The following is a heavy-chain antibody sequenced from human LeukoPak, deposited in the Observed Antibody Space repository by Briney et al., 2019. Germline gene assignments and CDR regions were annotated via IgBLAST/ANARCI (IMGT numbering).Heavy chain of an antibody. CDR3: ANAGVYYDSSGYYF. CDR2: ISGSGGST. D-gene: IGHD3-22*01. CDR1: GFTFSSYA. V-gene: IGHV3-23*01. Sequence: GGSLRLSCAAPGFTFSSYAMSWVRQAPGKGLEWVSAISGSGGSTYYADSVKGRFTISRDNSKNTLYLQMNSLRAEDTAVYYCANAGVYYDSSGYYFWGQGTLVTVSS. J-gene: IGHJ4*02.